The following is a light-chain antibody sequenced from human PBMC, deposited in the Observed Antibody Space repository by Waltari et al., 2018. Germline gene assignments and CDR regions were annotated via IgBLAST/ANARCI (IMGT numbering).Light chain of an antibody. V-gene: IGKV3-11*01. Sequence: EVVLTQSPATLSLSPGDRATLSCRASQSVGSYLAWYQQKLGQAPRLLIYGASNRATGIPARFSGSGSGTDFTLTISSLEPEDFAVYYCQQRSKWPPELTFGGGTKVEIK. CDR2: GAS. CDR3: QQRSKWPPELT. CDR1: QSVGSY. J-gene: IGKJ4*01.